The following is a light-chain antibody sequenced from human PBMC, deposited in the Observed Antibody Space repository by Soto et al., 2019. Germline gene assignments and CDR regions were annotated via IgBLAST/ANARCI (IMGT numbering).Light chain of an antibody. V-gene: IGLV2-8*01. Sequence: QSALTQPPSASGSPGQSVTMSCTGTRSDVGAYGYVSWYQQHPGKAPTLLIYDVNKRPSGVPDRFSGSKSGTTASLTVSGLQPYDEADYYCSAYAGNNVLFGGGTKLTVL. CDR1: RSDVGAYGY. J-gene: IGLJ2*01. CDR2: DVN. CDR3: SAYAGNNVL.